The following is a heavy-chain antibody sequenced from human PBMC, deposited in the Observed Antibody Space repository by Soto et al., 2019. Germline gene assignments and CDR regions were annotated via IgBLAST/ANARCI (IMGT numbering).Heavy chain of an antibody. V-gene: IGHV1-69*02. D-gene: IGHD1-26*01. CDR1: GGTFSSYT. Sequence: QVQLVQSGAEVKKPGSSVKVSCKASGGTFSSYTISWVRQAPGQGLEWMGRIIPILGIANYAQKFQGRVTITADKATSTAYMELSSLRSEDTAVYYCAFLGGSYYSGFDPWGQGTLVTVSS. CDR3: AFLGGSYYSGFDP. J-gene: IGHJ5*02. CDR2: IIPILGIA.